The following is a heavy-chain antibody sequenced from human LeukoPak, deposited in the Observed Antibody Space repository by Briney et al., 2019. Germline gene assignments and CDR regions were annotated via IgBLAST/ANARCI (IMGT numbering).Heavy chain of an antibody. CDR1: GFTFSSYS. D-gene: IGHD3-22*01. J-gene: IGHJ4*02. CDR2: ISSSSSYI. Sequence: GGSLRFSCAASGFTFSSYSMNWVRQAPGKGLEWVSSISSSSSYIYYADSVKGRFTISRDNAKNSLYLQMNSLRAEDTAVYYCARDRDSSGYYFVTDYWGQGTLVTVSS. V-gene: IGHV3-21*01. CDR3: ARDRDSSGYYFVTDY.